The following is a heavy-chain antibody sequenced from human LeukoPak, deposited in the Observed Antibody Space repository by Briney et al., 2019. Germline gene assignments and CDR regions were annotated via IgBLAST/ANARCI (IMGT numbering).Heavy chain of an antibody. V-gene: IGHV4-30-2*01. D-gene: IGHD3-22*01. CDR2: IFHTGHT. CDR1: GGSISSGDYP. J-gene: IGHJ4*02. Sequence: PSETLSLTCAVFGGSISSGDYPWSWIRQPPGKGLEWIGYIFHTGHTSYNPSLKSRVTISVDTSKNQFSLKLSSVTAADTAVYYCARGLQRRPMIVVAHFDYWGQGTLVTVSS. CDR3: ARGLQRRPMIVVAHFDY.